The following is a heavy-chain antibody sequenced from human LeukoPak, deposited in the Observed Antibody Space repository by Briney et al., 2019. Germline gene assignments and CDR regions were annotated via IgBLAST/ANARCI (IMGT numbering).Heavy chain of an antibody. Sequence: SKTLSLTCTVSGGSISGSSYYWGWIRQSPGKGLEWIGSIYYSGSTYYNPSLKSRVTISVDTSKNQFSLKMTSVTAADTAVYYCARHLGTRGDWFDPWGQGTLVTVSS. D-gene: IGHD7-27*01. CDR2: IYYSGST. J-gene: IGHJ5*02. V-gene: IGHV4-39*01. CDR1: GGSISGSSYY. CDR3: ARHLGTRGDWFDP.